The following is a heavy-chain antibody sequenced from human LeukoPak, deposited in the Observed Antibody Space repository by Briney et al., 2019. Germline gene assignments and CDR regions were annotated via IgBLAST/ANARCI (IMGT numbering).Heavy chain of an antibody. V-gene: IGHV3-66*01. J-gene: IGHJ4*02. CDR2: IYSGGST. D-gene: IGHD3-22*01. CDR3: ARDRNYYDSSGSIY. Sequence: GGSLRLSCAASGFTVSSNYMSWVRQTPGKGLEWVSVIYSGGSTYYADSVKGRFTISRDNSKNTLYLQMNSLRAEDTAVYYCARDRNYYDSSGSIYWGQGTLVTVSS. CDR1: GFTVSSNY.